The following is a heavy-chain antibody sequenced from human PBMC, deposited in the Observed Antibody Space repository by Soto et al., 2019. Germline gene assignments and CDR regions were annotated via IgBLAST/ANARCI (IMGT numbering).Heavy chain of an antibody. CDR3: ARDFDAANAFDS. CDR2: ISYSGST. Sequence: SETLSLTCTVSGGSISGYYWSWIRQPPGKGLEWIGYISYSGSTNYNPSLKSRVTISVDTSKNQFSLRLTSVTAADTAVYYCARDFDAANAFDSWGQGTMVTVSS. D-gene: IGHD3-9*01. CDR1: GGSISGYY. J-gene: IGHJ3*02. V-gene: IGHV4-59*01.